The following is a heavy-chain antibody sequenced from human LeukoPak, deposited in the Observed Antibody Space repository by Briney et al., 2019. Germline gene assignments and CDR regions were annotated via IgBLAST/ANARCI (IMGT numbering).Heavy chain of an antibody. CDR2: INAGNGNT. CDR3: ARVLRSYSSSSYPIYYYYGMDV. V-gene: IGHV1-3*01. D-gene: IGHD6-6*01. CDR1: GYTFTSYA. Sequence: GASVKVSCKASGYTFTSYAMHWVRQAPGQRLEWMGWINAGNGNTKYSQKFRGRVTITRDTSASTAYMELSSLRSEDTAVYYCARVLRSYSSSSYPIYYYYGMDVWGQGTTVTVSS. J-gene: IGHJ6*02.